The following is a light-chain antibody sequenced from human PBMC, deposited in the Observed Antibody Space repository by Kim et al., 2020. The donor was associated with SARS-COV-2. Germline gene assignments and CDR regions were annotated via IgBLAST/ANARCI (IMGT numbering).Light chain of an antibody. CDR3: NSRDSNDNVV. V-gene: IGLV3-19*01. CDR2: GKN. J-gene: IGLJ2*01. Sequence: SSELTQDPAVSVALGQTVRITCQGDSLRSYYATWYQQEPGQAPIVVIYGKNNRPSGIPDRFSGSSSGNTASLTITGTQAGDEADYYCNSRDSNDNVVFGGGTKLTVL. CDR1: SLRSYY.